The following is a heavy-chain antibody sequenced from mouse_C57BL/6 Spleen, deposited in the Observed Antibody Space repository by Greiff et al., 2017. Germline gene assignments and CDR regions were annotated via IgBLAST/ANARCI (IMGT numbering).Heavy chain of an antibody. CDR2: IYPGAGDT. CDR3: ARYDYDYARDD. CDR1: GYAFSSYW. Sequence: VQLQQSGAELVKPGASVKISCQASGYAFSSYWMNWVKQRPGKGLEWLGQIYPGAGDTNYNGKFKGKATLTADKSSSTAYMQLSSLTSEDSAVYFCARYDYDYARDDWGQGTSVSVSS. V-gene: IGHV1-80*01. J-gene: IGHJ4*01. D-gene: IGHD2-4*01.